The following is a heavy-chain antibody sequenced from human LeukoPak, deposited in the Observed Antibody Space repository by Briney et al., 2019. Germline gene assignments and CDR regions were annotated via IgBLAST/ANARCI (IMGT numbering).Heavy chain of an antibody. D-gene: IGHD3-9*01. Sequence: GASLRLSCAASGFTFSNYAMSWVRQAPGKGLEWVSAITGDGGSTYYADSVKGRFTISRDNSKNTLYLQMNSLRAEDTALYYCAKWGDYDVLTGYYDSDYWGQGTLVTVSP. CDR1: GFTFSNYA. CDR3: AKWGDYDVLTGYYDSDY. CDR2: ITGDGGST. J-gene: IGHJ4*02. V-gene: IGHV3-23*01.